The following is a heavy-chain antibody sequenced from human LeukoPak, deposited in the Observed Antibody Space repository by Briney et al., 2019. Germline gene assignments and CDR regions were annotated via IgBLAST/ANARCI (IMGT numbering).Heavy chain of an antibody. J-gene: IGHJ4*02. Sequence: GESLKISGKGSGYRFTSYCTGWVRQMPGKGLEWMGIVYPGVSDTSSSTSFQGQVTISADKYISTAYLQRSSLKASDTAMYYCARVVGVLLWFGELSHLDYWGQGTLVTVSS. CDR2: VYPGVSDT. V-gene: IGHV5-51*01. CDR3: ARVVGVLLWFGELSHLDY. D-gene: IGHD3-10*01. CDR1: GYRFTSYC.